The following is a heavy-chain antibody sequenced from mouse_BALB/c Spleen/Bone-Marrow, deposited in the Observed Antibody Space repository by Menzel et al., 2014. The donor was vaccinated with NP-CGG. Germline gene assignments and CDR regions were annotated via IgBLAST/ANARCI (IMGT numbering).Heavy chain of an antibody. V-gene: IGHV1S81*02. D-gene: IGHD2-13*01. Sequence: VQLQQSGAELVKPGASVKLSCKASGYTFTSYYMYWVKQRPGQGLEWIGEINPSNGGTNFNEKFKSKATLTVDKSSRTAYMQLSILTSEDSAVYYSTREGDSPFAYWGQGTLVTVSA. CDR3: TREGDSPFAY. J-gene: IGHJ3*01. CDR2: INPSNGGT. CDR1: GYTFTSYY.